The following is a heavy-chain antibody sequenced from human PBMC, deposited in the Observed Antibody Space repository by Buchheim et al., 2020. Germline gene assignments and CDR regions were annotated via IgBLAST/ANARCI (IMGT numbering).Heavy chain of an antibody. CDR3: ARGSYQTGWRGFSYYSMDV. Sequence: HLQGSGPGLVRPSETLSLTCTVSGASINSGGYYWDWVRQPPGKGLEWVGHLYSGGSTYFNPSLKSRVTISFDASNNQFSLMLASVTAADTGTYYCARGSYQTGWRGFSYYSMDVWGQGT. J-gene: IGHJ6*02. CDR2: LYSGGST. D-gene: IGHD6-19*01. CDR1: GASINSGGYY. V-gene: IGHV4-39*07.